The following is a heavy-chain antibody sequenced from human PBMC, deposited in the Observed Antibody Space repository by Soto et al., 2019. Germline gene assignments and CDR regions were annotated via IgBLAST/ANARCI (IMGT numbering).Heavy chain of an antibody. V-gene: IGHV1-69*06. Sequence: QVQLVQSGAEVKKPGSSVKVSCKASGGTFRNYGISWVRQAPGQGLEWVGGIIPIFGTANYAQKFQGRVTITADKSTSTAYMELSSLRSEDTAVYYCAGPIAASHPRSLGMDVWGQGTTVTVSS. D-gene: IGHD6-6*01. CDR1: GGTFRNYG. CDR3: AGPIAASHPRSLGMDV. J-gene: IGHJ6*02. CDR2: IIPIFGTA.